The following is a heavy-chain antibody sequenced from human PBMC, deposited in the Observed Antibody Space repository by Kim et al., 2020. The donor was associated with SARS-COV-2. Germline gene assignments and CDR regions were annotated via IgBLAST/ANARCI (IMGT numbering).Heavy chain of an antibody. CDR2: IYYSGST. CDR3: ARVRFLDRLNTPIDY. D-gene: IGHD3-3*01. Sequence: SETLSLTCTVSGGSISSYYWSWIRQPPGKGLEWIGYIYYSGSTNYNPSLKSRVTISVDTSKNQFSLKLSSVTAADTAVYYCARVRFLDRLNTPIDYWGQGTLVTVSS. J-gene: IGHJ4*02. CDR1: GGSISSYY. V-gene: IGHV4-59*01.